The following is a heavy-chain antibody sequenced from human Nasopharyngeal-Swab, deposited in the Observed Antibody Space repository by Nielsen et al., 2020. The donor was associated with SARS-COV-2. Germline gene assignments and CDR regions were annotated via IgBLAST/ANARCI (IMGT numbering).Heavy chain of an antibody. CDR2: IPYDGNNK. J-gene: IGHJ4*02. CDR3: AKDTRSGLVRGVITDY. Sequence: WIRQPPGKGLEWVAVIPYDGNNKYYADSVKGRFTISRDNSKNTLYLQMNSLRAEDTAVYYCAKDTRSGLVRGVITDYWGQGTLVTVSS. V-gene: IGHV3-30*18. D-gene: IGHD3-10*01.